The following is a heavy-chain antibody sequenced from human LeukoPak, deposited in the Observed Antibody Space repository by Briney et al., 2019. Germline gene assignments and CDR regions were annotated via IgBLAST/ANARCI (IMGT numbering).Heavy chain of an antibody. D-gene: IGHD3-3*01. CDR3: ARGNDDFWSGYPYNWFDP. Sequence: SVKVSCRASGGTFSSYAISWVRQAPGQGLEWMGGIIPIFGTANYAQKFQGRVTITADESTSTAYMELSSLRSEDTAVYYYARGNDDFWSGYPYNWFDPWGQGTLVTVSS. V-gene: IGHV1-69*13. CDR1: GGTFSSYA. CDR2: IIPIFGTA. J-gene: IGHJ5*02.